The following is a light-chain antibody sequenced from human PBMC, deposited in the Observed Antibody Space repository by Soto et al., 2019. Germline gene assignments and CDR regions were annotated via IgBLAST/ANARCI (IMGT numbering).Light chain of an antibody. J-gene: IGKJ1*01. CDR1: QTISSW. CDR3: QQGYSTPQEPT. V-gene: IGKV1-39*01. Sequence: DIEMTQYPSSLSVSVGDRVTITCWASQTISSWLAWYQQKPGKAPKLLIYSASTLQRGVPSRLSGRGSGKDFTLTISSLQTEDFATYFCQQGYSTPQEPTFGHGTKVDIK. CDR2: SAS.